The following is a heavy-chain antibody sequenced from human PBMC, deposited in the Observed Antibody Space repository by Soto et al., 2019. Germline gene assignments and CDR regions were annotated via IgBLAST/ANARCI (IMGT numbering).Heavy chain of an antibody. V-gene: IGHV3-30*03. CDR1: GFTFSHYG. Sequence: QVQLVESGGGVVQPGRSLRLSCAASGFTFSHYGIHWVRQAPGKGLEWLAVISYDGSNKHYADSVKGRFTVSRDNAKNTLYLQVNSLRAEDTAVYFCGRYSGKYQGPIDYWGQGTLVTVSS. CDR3: GRYSGKYQGPIDY. D-gene: IGHD1-26*01. J-gene: IGHJ4*02. CDR2: ISYDGSNK.